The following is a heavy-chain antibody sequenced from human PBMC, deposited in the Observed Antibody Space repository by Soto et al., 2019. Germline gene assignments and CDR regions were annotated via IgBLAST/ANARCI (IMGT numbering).Heavy chain of an antibody. V-gene: IGHV3-74*01. D-gene: IGHD3-3*01. CDR2: INTDGSNT. CDR1: GFTFNRHW. Sequence: GGSLRLSCAASGFTFNRHWMHWVRQAPGKGLVWVSRINTDGSNTTYADSVKGRFAISRDNAKNTLYLQMNSLRAEDTAVYYCARSGYDFWSGYFHYYFDSWGQGTLVTVSS. CDR3: ARSGYDFWSGYFHYYFDS. J-gene: IGHJ4*02.